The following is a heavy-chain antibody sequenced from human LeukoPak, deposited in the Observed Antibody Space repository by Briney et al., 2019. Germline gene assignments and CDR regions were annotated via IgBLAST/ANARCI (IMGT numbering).Heavy chain of an antibody. V-gene: IGHV1-2*02. CDR2: INPNSGGT. CDR3: ARDRGSGSYYLGWFDP. Sequence: ASVKVSCKASGYTFTGYYMHWVREAPGQGLEWMGWINPNSGGTNYAQKFQGRVTMTRDTSISTAYMELSRLRSYGTAVYYCARDRGSGSYYLGWFDPWGQGTLVTVSS. D-gene: IGHD1-26*01. CDR1: GYTFTGYY. J-gene: IGHJ5*02.